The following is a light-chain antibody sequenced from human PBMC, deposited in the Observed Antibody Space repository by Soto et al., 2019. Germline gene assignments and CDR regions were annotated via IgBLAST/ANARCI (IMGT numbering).Light chain of an antibody. CDR3: QQYRSSPMYT. Sequence: EFVLTQSPGTLSLSPGERATLSCRASQIVSTTYLAWYQQKPGQAPRLLIYGSSSRAPGSPDRFSGSGSGTDFTPTISRQEPEDFAAYYCQQYRSSPMYTFGQGTKLEIK. V-gene: IGKV3-20*01. J-gene: IGKJ2*01. CDR2: GSS. CDR1: QIVSTTY.